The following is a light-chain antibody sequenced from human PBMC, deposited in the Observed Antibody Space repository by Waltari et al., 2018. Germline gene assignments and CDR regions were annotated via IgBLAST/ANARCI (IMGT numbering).Light chain of an antibody. CDR3: QSYDSGLSAPL. CDR1: SSNIGAGYD. Sequence: QSVLTQAPSVSGAPGQRVTISCTGSSSNIGAGYDVHWYQQLPGAAPKLLIYDNSNRPAGVPDRFSGSKSGTSASLAIPGLQAEDEADYYCQSYDSGLSAPLFGGATKLTVL. J-gene: IGLJ3*02. V-gene: IGLV1-40*01. CDR2: DNS.